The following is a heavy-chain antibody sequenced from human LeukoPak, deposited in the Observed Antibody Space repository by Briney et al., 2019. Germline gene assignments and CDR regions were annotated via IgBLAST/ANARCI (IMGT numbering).Heavy chain of an antibody. J-gene: IGHJ4*02. V-gene: IGHV4-34*01. CDR2: INHSGST. CDR1: GGSFRGYY. Sequence: SETLSLTCAGYGGSFRGYYWSWIRQPPGKGLEWIGEINHSGSTNYNPSLKSRVTISVDTSKNQFSLKLSSVTAADTAVYYCARANIVYSSSGIDYWGQGTLVTVSS. CDR3: ARANIVYSSSGIDY. D-gene: IGHD6-13*01.